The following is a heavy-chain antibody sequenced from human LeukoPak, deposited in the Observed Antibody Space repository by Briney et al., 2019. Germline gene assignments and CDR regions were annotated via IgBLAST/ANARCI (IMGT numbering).Heavy chain of an antibody. CDR3: ARGLNAYSSSWPDAFDI. CDR1: GYTFTSYD. D-gene: IGHD6-13*01. CDR2: MNPNSGNT. V-gene: IGHV1-8*02. J-gene: IGHJ3*02. Sequence: ASVKVSCKASGYTFTSYDINWVRQATGQRLEWMGWMNPNSGNTGYAQKFQGRVTMTRNTSISTAYMELSSLRSEDTAVYYCARGLNAYSSSWPDAFDIWGQGTMVTVSS.